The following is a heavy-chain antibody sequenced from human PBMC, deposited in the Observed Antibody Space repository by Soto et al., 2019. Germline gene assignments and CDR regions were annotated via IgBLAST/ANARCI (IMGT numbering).Heavy chain of an antibody. CDR2: IIPMFETV. Sequence: ASVKFSCKASGCTFDNYAVSWVRQAPGQGLEWMGGIIPMFETVNYAQRFQGRLTIAADESTSTAYMELTSLTSADTAIYFCARGLRTGNYGMDVWGQGTTVTVS. CDR3: ARGLRTGNYGMDV. D-gene: IGHD2-15*01. V-gene: IGHV1-69*13. J-gene: IGHJ6*02. CDR1: GCTFDNYA.